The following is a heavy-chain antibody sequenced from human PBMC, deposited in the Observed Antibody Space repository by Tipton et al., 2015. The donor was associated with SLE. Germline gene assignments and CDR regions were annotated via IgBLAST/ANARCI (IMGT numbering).Heavy chain of an antibody. CDR2: ISSSSSDL. Sequence: SLRLSCAVSGFDFTNYGMNWVRQAPGKGLEWVSSISSSSSDLYYTDSVRGRFTISRDSAKNSLFLQMNSLRAEDTAVYFCATIGAGGSWDCWGQGTLVTVSS. D-gene: IGHD3-16*01. J-gene: IGHJ4*02. V-gene: IGHV3-21*01. CDR1: GFDFTNYG. CDR3: ATIGAGGSWDC.